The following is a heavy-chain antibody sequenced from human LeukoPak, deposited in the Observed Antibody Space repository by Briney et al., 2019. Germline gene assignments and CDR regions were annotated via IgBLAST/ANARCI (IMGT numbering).Heavy chain of an antibody. CDR1: VFRSSIVG. CDR3: GSDSLGGDY. J-gene: IGHJ4*02. V-gene: IGHV3-33*08. CDR2: IWNDGSKK. D-gene: IGHD3-16*01. Sequence: RGSLRLSCAASVFRSSIVGMHSARGAPGKGMEWVAVIWNDGSKKFYAKYLRGQFTNSRDNSQNTLYPQITRLRDGATAVYYCGSDSLGGDYWGQGTLVTVSS.